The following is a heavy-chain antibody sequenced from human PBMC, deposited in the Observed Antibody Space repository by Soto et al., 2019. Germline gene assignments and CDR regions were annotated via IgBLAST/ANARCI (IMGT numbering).Heavy chain of an antibody. D-gene: IGHD5-12*01. J-gene: IGHJ6*02. CDR2: IKQDGSEK. CDR1: AFTFSSYW. V-gene: IGHV3-7*01. Sequence: EVQLVESGGGLVQPGGSLRLSCAASAFTFSSYWMSWVRQAPGKGLEWVANIKQDGSEKYYVDSVKGRFTISRDNAKNSLYLQMNRLRAEDTAVYYCARDAPVEWLRGYYYYYGKDVWGQGTTVTVSS. CDR3: ARDAPVEWLRGYYYYYGKDV.